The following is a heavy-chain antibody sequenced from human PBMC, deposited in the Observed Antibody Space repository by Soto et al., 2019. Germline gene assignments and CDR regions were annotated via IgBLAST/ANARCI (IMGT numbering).Heavy chain of an antibody. D-gene: IGHD1-1*01. Sequence: SETLPPPSLSFVGPFSGYYWSWIRKPPGKGLEWIGEINDSGSTNYNPCLKSRVTISVDTSKNQFSLKLSSVTAADTAVYYCARGLRVQLELPSYGYYGMDVWGQGTTVTV. CDR2: INDSGST. V-gene: IGHV4-34*01. CDR1: VGPFSGYY. CDR3: ARGLRVQLELPSYGYYGMDV. J-gene: IGHJ6*02.